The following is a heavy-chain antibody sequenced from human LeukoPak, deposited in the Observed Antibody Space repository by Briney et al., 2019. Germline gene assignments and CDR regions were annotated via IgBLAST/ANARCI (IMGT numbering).Heavy chain of an antibody. D-gene: IGHD5-18*01. J-gene: IGHJ4*02. Sequence: SETLSLTCTVSGGSISSYYWSWIRQPPGKGLEWIGYIYTSGSTNYNPSLKSRVTISVDTSKNQFSLKLSSVTAADTAVYYCASQKLDTAMVRLGYFDYWGQGTLGTVSS. V-gene: IGHV4-4*09. CDR1: GGSISSYY. CDR2: IYTSGST. CDR3: ASQKLDTAMVRLGYFDY.